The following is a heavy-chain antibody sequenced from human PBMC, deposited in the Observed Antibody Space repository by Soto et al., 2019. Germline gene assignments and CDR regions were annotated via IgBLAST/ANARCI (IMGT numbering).Heavy chain of an antibody. J-gene: IGHJ4*02. V-gene: IGHV1-69*13. CDR1: GGTFSSYA. Sequence: SVKVSCKASGGTFSSYAISWVRQAPGQGLEWMGGIIPIFGTANYAQKFQGRVTITADESTSTAYMELSSLRSEDTAVYYCARDYGIAARPEFDYWGQGTLVTVSS. CDR3: ARDYGIAARPEFDY. CDR2: IIPIFGTA. D-gene: IGHD6-6*01.